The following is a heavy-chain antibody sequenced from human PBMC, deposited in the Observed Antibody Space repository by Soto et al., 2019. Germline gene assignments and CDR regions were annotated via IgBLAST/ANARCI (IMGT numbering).Heavy chain of an antibody. V-gene: IGHV4-59*01. CDR2: ISDSGST. CDR3: AREYYYGSGSYYERFDP. Sequence: PSETLSLTCTVSGASISSYYWTWIRQPPGKGLDWIGYISDSGSTNYNPSLKSRVTISVDTSKNQLSLKLSSVTAADTAVYYCAREYYYGSGSYYERFDPWGQGTLVTVSS. J-gene: IGHJ5*02. D-gene: IGHD3-10*01. CDR1: GASISSYY.